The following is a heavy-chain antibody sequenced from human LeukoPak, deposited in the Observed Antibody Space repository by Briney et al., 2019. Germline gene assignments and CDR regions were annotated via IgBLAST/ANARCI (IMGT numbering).Heavy chain of an antibody. J-gene: IGHJ4*02. CDR3: AKTEDYYDSSGYYSVAAFDY. CDR2: ISGSGGST. V-gene: IGHV3-23*01. Sequence: GRSLRLSCAASGFTFSSYAMHWVRQAPGKGLEWVSAISGSGGSTYYADSVKGRFTISRDNSKNTLYLQMNSLRAEDTAVYYCAKTEDYYDSSGYYSVAAFDYWGQGTLVTVSS. D-gene: IGHD3-22*01. CDR1: GFTFSSYA.